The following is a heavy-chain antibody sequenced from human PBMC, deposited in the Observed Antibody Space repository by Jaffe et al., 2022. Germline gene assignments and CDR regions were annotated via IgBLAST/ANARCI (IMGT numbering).Heavy chain of an antibody. V-gene: IGHV3-7*01. CDR1: GFTFSSSW. CDR3: ARCIFGRSAGYFDY. CDR2: IKQDGSEK. Sequence: EVQLVESGGGLVQPGGSLRLSCAASGFTFSSSWMSWVRQAPGKGLEWVANIKQDGSEKYYVDSVKGRFTISRDNAKNSLYLEMNSLRAEDTAVYYCARCIFGRSAGYFDYWGQGTLVTVSS. D-gene: IGHD3-10*01. J-gene: IGHJ4*02.